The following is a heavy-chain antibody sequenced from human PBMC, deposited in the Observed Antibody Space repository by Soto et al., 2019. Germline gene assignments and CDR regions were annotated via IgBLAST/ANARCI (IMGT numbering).Heavy chain of an antibody. V-gene: IGHV3-30*04. CDR1: GFTFSFYA. Sequence: GGSLRLSCAASGFTFSFYAMHWVRQAPGKGLEWVAVISYNGRNKHYVDSVKGRFTISRDNSQDTLYLQMDSLRPDDTAVYYCASPAKIGDRSQFYFDSWGQGTLVTV. D-gene: IGHD3-16*01. J-gene: IGHJ4*02. CDR3: ASPAKIGDRSQFYFDS. CDR2: ISYNGRNK.